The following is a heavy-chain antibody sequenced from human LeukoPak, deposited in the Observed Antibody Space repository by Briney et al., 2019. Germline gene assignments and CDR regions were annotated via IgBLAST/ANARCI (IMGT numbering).Heavy chain of an antibody. V-gene: IGHV3-23*01. CDR2: ISGSGGST. Sequence: GGSLRLSCAASGFTFSSYAMSWVRQAPGKGLEWVSAISGSGGSTYYADSVKGRFTISRDNSKNTLYLQMNSLRAEDTAVYYCAKGGEGVSSGWYAYFDYWGQGTLVTVSS. CDR3: AKGGEGVSSGWYAYFDY. J-gene: IGHJ4*02. CDR1: GFTFSSYA. D-gene: IGHD6-19*01.